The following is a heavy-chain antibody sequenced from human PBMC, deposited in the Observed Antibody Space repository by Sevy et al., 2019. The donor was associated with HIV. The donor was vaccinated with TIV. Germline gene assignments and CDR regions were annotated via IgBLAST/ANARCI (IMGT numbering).Heavy chain of an antibody. D-gene: IGHD2-15*01. CDR2: IYTSGST. J-gene: IGHJ5*02. CDR1: GGSISSGSYY. CDR3: ARGGRAEPHLLHWFVP. V-gene: IGHV4-61*02. Sequence: SETLSLTCTVSGGSISSGSYYWSWIRQPAGKGLEWIGRIYTSGSTNYNPSIKSRVTISVDTSKNQFSLKLSSVTAADTAVYYCARGGRAEPHLLHWFVPWGQGTLVTGSS.